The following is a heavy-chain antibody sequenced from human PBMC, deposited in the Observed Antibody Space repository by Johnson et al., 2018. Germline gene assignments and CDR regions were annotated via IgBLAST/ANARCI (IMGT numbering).Heavy chain of an antibody. CDR1: GFTLSNYW. D-gene: IGHD3-3*01. CDR2: IKEDASEK. V-gene: IGHV3-7*03. J-gene: IGHJ6*02. Sequence: VQLVQSGGGLVQPGGSLRLSCAASGFTLSNYWMSWVRQAPGKGLEWVANIKEDASEKYYVNSVKGRFTISRDNANNSLYLQMKSLRAEDTAVYYCARRGAELSGYEFFYGMDVWGQGTTVTVSS. CDR3: ARRGAELSGYEFFYGMDV.